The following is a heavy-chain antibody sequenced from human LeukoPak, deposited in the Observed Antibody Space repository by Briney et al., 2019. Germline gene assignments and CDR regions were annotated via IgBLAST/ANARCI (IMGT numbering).Heavy chain of an antibody. CDR1: GFTFSSYA. Sequence: GGSLRLSCAASGFTFSSYAMSWVRQGPGKGLEWVSAISGSGRSTYYADSVKGRFTFSRGNSKNTLYLQMNSLRAEDTAVYYCTKGRLVVTALDYWGQGTLVTVSS. CDR3: TKGRLVVTALDY. CDR2: ISGSGRST. D-gene: IGHD2-21*02. J-gene: IGHJ4*02. V-gene: IGHV3-23*01.